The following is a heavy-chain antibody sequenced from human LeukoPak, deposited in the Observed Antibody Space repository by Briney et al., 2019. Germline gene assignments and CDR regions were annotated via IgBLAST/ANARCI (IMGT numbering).Heavy chain of an antibody. CDR1: GFTFDDYG. CDR3: ARTIADFWSGYFSGRFDP. V-gene: IGHV3-20*04. Sequence: GGSLRLSCAASGFTFDDYGMSWVRQAPGKRLEWVSGINWNGGSTGYADSVKGRFTISRDNAKNSLYLQMNSLRADDTALYYCARTIADFWSGYFSGRFDPWGQGTLVTVSS. D-gene: IGHD3-3*01. J-gene: IGHJ5*02. CDR2: INWNGGST.